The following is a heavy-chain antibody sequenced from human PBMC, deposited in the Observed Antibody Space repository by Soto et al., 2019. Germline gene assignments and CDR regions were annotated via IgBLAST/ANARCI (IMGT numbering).Heavy chain of an antibody. J-gene: IGHJ6*02. CDR2: IIPIFGTA. CDR3: ARAESNSSRDEVDYYYYYGMDV. CDR1: GGTFSSYA. D-gene: IGHD6-19*01. V-gene: IGHV1-69*13. Sequence: GASVKVSCKASGGTFSSYAISWVRQAPGQGLEWMGGIIPIFGTANYAQKFQGRVTITADESTSTAYMELSSLRSEDTAVYYCARAESNSSRDEVDYYYYYGMDVWGQGTTVTVSS.